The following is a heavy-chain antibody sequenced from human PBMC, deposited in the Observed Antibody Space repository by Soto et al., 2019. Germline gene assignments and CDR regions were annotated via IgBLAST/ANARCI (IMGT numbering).Heavy chain of an antibody. V-gene: IGHV4-59*08. CDR3: ARGRLVPESSYDY. Sequence: PSETLSLTCTVSGGSISSYYWTWIRQPPGKGLEWIGYIYYSGSTTYNPSLKSRVTISVDTSKNQFSLKLSSVTAADTAVYYCARGRLVPESSYDYWGQGTLVTVSX. CDR2: IYYSGST. J-gene: IGHJ4*02. CDR1: GGSISSYY. D-gene: IGHD2-2*01.